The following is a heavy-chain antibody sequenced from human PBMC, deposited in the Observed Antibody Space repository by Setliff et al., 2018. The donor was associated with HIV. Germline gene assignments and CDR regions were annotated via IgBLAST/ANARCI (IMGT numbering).Heavy chain of an antibody. Sequence: SETLSLTCTVTGGSISTNNFYWGWIRQPPGKGLQWIGSIYFTGDSYYDPSLKSRVTTSVDTSNNQFSPILSPVTAADTAVYYCARWHPPYGFWEEDYWGQGTLVTVSS. V-gene: IGHV4-39*01. CDR2: IYFTGDS. CDR1: GGSISTNNFY. J-gene: IGHJ4*02. CDR3: ARWHPPYGFWEEDY. D-gene: IGHD3-10*01.